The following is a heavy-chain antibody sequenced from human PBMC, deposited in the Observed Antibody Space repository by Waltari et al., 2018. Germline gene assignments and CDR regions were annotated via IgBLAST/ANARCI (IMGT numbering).Heavy chain of an antibody. Sequence: QVQLQEPGPGLVKPSETLSLTCTVSGDSISSFYWSWIRQPPGKGMEWIAYSFDSGGTSYNPSLKSRVTISVDTSKNQFSLNLRSLTAADTAVYYCARTNFLGGMDVWGQGTTVTVSS. CDR1: GDSISSFY. CDR2: SFDSGGT. J-gene: IGHJ6*02. V-gene: IGHV4-59*01. CDR3: ARTNFLGGMDV.